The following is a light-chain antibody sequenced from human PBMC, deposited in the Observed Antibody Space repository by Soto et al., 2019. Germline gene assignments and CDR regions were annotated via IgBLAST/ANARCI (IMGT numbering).Light chain of an antibody. Sequence: QAVVTQEPSFSVSPGGTVTLTCGLSSGSVSTNYYPGWYQQTPGQAPRTLIYNTDTRSSGVPDRFSGSIVGNKAALTITGVQADDESDYYCVLYMGRGIWVFGGGTKLTVL. CDR3: VLYMGRGIWV. CDR1: SGSVSTNYY. J-gene: IGLJ3*02. CDR2: NTD. V-gene: IGLV8-61*01.